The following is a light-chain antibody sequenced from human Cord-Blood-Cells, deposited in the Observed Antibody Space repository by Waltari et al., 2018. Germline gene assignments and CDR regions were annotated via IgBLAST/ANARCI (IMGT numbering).Light chain of an antibody. V-gene: IGLV2-14*01. CDR1: SSALGVLPY. J-gene: IGLJ1*01. Sequence: QSALTPPASVSGSPGQAITISCPGTSSALGVLPYFSWYPQHPGNAPKLTISVYRNRPAGVSNRFAGSKSGNTASLTISGLQAEDEADYYCSSYTSSSTYVFGTGTKVTVL. CDR3: SSYTSSSTYV. CDR2: VYR.